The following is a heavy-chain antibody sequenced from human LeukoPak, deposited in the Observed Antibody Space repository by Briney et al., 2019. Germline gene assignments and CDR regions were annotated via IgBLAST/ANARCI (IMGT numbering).Heavy chain of an antibody. CDR2: ISYDGSNK. CDR3: ARDLRFLEWLLSPSGIDY. J-gene: IGHJ4*02. CDR1: GFTFSSYA. D-gene: IGHD3-3*01. V-gene: IGHV3-30-3*01. Sequence: PGGSLRLSCAASGFTFSSYAMHWVRQAPGKGLEWVAVISYDGSNKYYADSVKGRFTISRDNSKNTLYLQMNSLRAEDTAVYYCARDLRFLEWLLSPSGIDYWGQGTLVTVSS.